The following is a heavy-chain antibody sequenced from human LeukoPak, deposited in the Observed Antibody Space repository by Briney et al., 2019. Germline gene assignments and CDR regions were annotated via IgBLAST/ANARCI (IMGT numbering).Heavy chain of an antibody. CDR3: AKDRIRYSSGWYYDY. D-gene: IGHD6-19*01. J-gene: IGHJ4*02. CDR1: GGSFSGYY. CDR2: INHSGST. V-gene: IGHV4-34*01. Sequence: SETLSLTCAVYGGSFSGYYWSWTRQPPGKGLEWIGEINHSGSTNYNPSLKSRVTISVDTSKNQFSLKLSSVTAADTAVYYCAKDRIRYSSGWYYDYWGQGTLVTVSS.